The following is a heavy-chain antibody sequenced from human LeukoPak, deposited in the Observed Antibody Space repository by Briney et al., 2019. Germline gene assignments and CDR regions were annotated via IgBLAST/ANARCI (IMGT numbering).Heavy chain of an antibody. Sequence: SETLSLTCTVSGSSISSGGYYWGWIRQPPGKGLEWIGSIYYSGSTYYNPSLKSRVTISVDTSKNQFSLKLSSVTAADTAVYYCARSIAAAGTPLDWFDPWGQGTLVTVSS. D-gene: IGHD6-13*01. CDR2: IYYSGST. CDR1: GSSISSGGYY. J-gene: IGHJ5*02. V-gene: IGHV4-39*01. CDR3: ARSIAAAGTPLDWFDP.